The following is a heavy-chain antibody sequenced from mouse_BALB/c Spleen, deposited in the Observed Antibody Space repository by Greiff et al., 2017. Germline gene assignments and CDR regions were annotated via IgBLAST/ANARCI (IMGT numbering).Heavy chain of an antibody. CDR3: VRGEGSWYFDD. J-gene: IGHJ1*01. V-gene: IGHV2-9-2*01. Sequence: VKLLESGPGLVAPSQSLSITCTVSGFSLTSYDISWIRQPPGKGLEWLAEIWTGGGSNYNPAFMSSLFIIKDNSKSKVFLKMNSRLTDDNTVYYCVRGEGSWYFDDWGAGTTVTVSA. CDR1: GFSLTSYD. CDR2: IWTGGGS.